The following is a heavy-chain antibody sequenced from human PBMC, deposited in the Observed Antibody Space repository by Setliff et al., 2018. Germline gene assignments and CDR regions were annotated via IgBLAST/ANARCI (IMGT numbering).Heavy chain of an antibody. J-gene: IGHJ6*03. CDR2: IYYSGST. CDR3: ARQGCSGGSCYSPWYSYYYMDV. CDR1: GGSISSRNYY. Sequence: SETLSLTCTVSGGSISSRNYYWGWIRQPPGKGLEWIGSIYYSGSTYYNPSLKSRITISVDTSKNQFSLKLSSVTAADTAVYYCARQGCSGGSCYSPWYSYYYMDVWGKGTTVTVS. D-gene: IGHD2-15*01. V-gene: IGHV4-39*01.